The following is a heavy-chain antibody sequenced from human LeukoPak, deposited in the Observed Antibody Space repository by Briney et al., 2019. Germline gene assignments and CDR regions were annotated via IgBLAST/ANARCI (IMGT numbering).Heavy chain of an antibody. D-gene: IGHD6-13*01. CDR2: ISGSGTTI. CDR1: GFTFSTYE. Sequence: GGSLRLSCAAPGFTFSTYEMNGVRQGPGKGREWVSHISGSGTTIYYADSVKGRFTISRDNAKNSLYLQMNSLRAEDTAVYYCATVSSSWGAFDYWGQGTLVTVSS. V-gene: IGHV3-48*03. J-gene: IGHJ4*02. CDR3: ATVSSSWGAFDY.